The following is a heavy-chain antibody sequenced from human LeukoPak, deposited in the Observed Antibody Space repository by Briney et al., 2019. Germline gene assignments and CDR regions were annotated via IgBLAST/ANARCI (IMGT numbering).Heavy chain of an antibody. CDR3: TRVPLWFGELSFDY. CDR1: GFTFGDYA. D-gene: IGHD3-10*01. V-gene: IGHV3-49*04. CDR2: IRSKAYGGTT. J-gene: IGHJ4*02. Sequence: GGSLRLSCTASGFTFGDYAMSWVRQAPGKGLEWVGFIRSKAYGGTTEYAASVTGRFTISRDDSKSIAYLQMNSLKTEDTAVYYCTRVPLWFGELSFDYWGQGTLVTVSS.